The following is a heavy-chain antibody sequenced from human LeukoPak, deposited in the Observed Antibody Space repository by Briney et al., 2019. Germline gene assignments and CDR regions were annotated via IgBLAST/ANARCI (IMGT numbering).Heavy chain of an antibody. Sequence: SVKVSCKASGGTFSSYAISWVRQAPGQGLEWMGRIIPILGIANYAQKFQGRVTITADKSTSTAHMELSSLRSEDTAVYYCARDRGYSYGTDLDYWGQGTLVTVSS. D-gene: IGHD5-18*01. J-gene: IGHJ4*02. CDR2: IIPILGIA. V-gene: IGHV1-69*04. CDR1: GGTFSSYA. CDR3: ARDRGYSYGTDLDY.